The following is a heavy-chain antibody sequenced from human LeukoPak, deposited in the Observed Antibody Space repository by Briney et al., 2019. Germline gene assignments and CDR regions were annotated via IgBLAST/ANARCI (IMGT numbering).Heavy chain of an antibody. V-gene: IGHV3-30*02. CDR3: ANGTVGAYEIDY. Sequence: PGGSLRLSCAASGFTFSSYGLHWVRQAPGRGLEWVAFIRYDGNNKYYADSVKGRFTISRDNSKNTLYLQMNSLRTEDTAVYYCANGTVGAYEIDYWGQGTLVTVSS. J-gene: IGHJ4*02. D-gene: IGHD1-26*01. CDR1: GFTFSSYG. CDR2: IRYDGNNK.